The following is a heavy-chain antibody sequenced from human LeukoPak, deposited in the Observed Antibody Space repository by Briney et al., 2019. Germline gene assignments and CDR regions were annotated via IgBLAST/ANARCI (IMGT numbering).Heavy chain of an antibody. Sequence: PGGSLRLSCAASGFTFSSYGMHWVRQAPGKGLEWVAVISYDGSNKYYADSVKGRFTISRDNSKNTLYLQMNSLRAEDTAVYYCAKDGYRYGSGYYYYYMDVWGKGTTVTVSS. CDR3: AKDGYRYGSGYYYYYMDV. J-gene: IGHJ6*03. V-gene: IGHV3-30*18. D-gene: IGHD3-10*01. CDR1: GFTFSSYG. CDR2: ISYDGSNK.